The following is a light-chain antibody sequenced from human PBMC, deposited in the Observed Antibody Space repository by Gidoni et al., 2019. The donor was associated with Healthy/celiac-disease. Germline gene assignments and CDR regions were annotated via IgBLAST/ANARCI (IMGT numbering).Light chain of an antibody. CDR3: QQYYTTPLT. Sequence: DIVMTQSPYSLAVSLGERATINCKSSQSVLYSSNNKNYLTWYQQKPGQPPKLLIYWASTRESGVPDRFSGSGSGKDFTLTISSLQAEDVAVYYCQQYYTTPLTFGGGTKVEIK. V-gene: IGKV4-1*01. CDR1: QSVLYSSNNKNY. CDR2: WAS. J-gene: IGKJ4*01.